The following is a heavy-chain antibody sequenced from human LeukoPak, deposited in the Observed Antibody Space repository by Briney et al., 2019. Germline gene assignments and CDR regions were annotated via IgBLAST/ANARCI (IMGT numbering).Heavy chain of an antibody. D-gene: IGHD6-6*01. CDR2: IRSKAYGGTT. J-gene: IGHJ3*02. CDR1: GFTFGDYA. CDR3: TRGFEYSSI. V-gene: IGHV3-49*04. Sequence: RSLRLSCTASGFTFGDYAMSWVRQAPGKGLEWVGFIRSKAYGGTTEYAASVKGRFTISRDDSKSIAYLQMNSLKTEDTAVYYCTRGFEYSSIWGQGTMVTVSS.